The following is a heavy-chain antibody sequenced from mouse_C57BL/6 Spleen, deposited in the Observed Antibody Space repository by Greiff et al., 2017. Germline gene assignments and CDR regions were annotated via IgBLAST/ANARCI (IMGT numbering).Heavy chain of an antibody. CDR2: IRNKANGYTT. CDR1: GFTFTDYY. V-gene: IGHV7-3*01. J-gene: IGHJ4*01. Sequence: EVQGVESGGGLVQPGGSLSLSCAASGFTFTDYYMSWVRQPPGKALEWLGFIRNKANGYTTEYSASVKGRFTISRDNSQSILYLQMNALRAEDSATYYCASYCHYCGSSFYAMDYWGQGTSVTVSS. CDR3: ASYCHYCGSSFYAMDY. D-gene: IGHD1-1*01.